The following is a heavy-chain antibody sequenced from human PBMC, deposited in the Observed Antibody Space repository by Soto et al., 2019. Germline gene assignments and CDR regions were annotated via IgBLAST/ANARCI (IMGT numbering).Heavy chain of an antibody. D-gene: IGHD3-10*01. CDR1: GYTFTSYG. CDR3: ARAGKYYYGSGSPYYYGMDV. Sequence: QVQLVQSGAEVKKPGASVKVSCKASGYTFTSYGVSWVRQAPGQGLEWMGWISGYNGNTNYAQKLQGRVTITTDTSTSTAYMELRSLRSDDTAVYYWARAGKYYYGSGSPYYYGMDVWGQGITVTVSS. V-gene: IGHV1-18*04. J-gene: IGHJ6*02. CDR2: ISGYNGNT.